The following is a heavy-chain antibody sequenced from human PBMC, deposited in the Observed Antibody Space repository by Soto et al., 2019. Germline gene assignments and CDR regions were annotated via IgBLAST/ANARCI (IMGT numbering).Heavy chain of an antibody. CDR1: GDSVISDHYY. J-gene: IGHJ4*02. V-gene: IGHV4-39*01. CDR3: ARQGGNKFDY. CDR2: VHYSGNT. D-gene: IGHD3-16*01. Sequence: QLQLQESGPGLVKPSETLSLSCTVSGDSVISDHYYWAWVRQPPGKGLEWIGNVHYSGNTYQNPSLKSRVTIFVDTSSNQVSLKLTSVTAAHTSVYYCARQGGNKFDYGGQGTLVTVSS.